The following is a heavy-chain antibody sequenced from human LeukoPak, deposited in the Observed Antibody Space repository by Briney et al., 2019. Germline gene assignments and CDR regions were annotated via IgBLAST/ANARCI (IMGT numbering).Heavy chain of an antibody. J-gene: IGHJ4*02. CDR1: GFVFRQAW. Sequence: PGGSLRLSCVGSGFVFRQAWMSWVRQAPGKGLEWIGEINHSGSTNYKPSLKSRVTISVDTSKNQFSLKLTSVTAADTAVYYCARVVGRYYKVDFWGRGTPVTVSP. CDR3: ARVVGRYYKVDF. V-gene: IGHV4-34*01. D-gene: IGHD1-26*01. CDR2: INHSGST.